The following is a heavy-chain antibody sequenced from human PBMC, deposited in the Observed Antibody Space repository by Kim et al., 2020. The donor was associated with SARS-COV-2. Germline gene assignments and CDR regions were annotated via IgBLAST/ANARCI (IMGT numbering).Heavy chain of an antibody. V-gene: IGHV7-4-1*02. CDR2: INTNTGNP. D-gene: IGHD2-21*02. Sequence: ASVKVSCKASGYTFTDYAMNWVRQAPGQGLEWMGWINTNTGNPTYAQGFTGRFVFSLDTSVSTAYLQISSLKAEDTAVYYCARDGYCGGACYFYYFHGMDVWGQGTTVTVSS. CDR3: ARDGYCGGACYFYYFHGMDV. J-gene: IGHJ6*02. CDR1: GYTFTDYA.